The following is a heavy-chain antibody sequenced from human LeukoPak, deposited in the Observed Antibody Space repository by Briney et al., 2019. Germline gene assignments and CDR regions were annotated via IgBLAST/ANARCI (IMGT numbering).Heavy chain of an antibody. CDR2: IIPIFGTA. D-gene: IGHD6-19*01. Sequence: SVKVSCKASGGTFSSYAISWVRQAPGQGLEWMGGIIPIFGTANYAQKLQGRVTMTTDTSTSTAYMELRSLRSDDTAVYYCARVIAVAGVPNWFDPWGQGTLVTVSS. CDR3: ARVIAVAGVPNWFDP. V-gene: IGHV1-69*05. J-gene: IGHJ5*02. CDR1: GGTFSSYA.